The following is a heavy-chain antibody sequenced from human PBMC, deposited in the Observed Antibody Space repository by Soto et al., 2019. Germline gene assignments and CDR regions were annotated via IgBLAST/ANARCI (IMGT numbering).Heavy chain of an antibody. Sequence: PSETLSLTCTVSGGSISSGGYYWSWIRQHPGKGLEWIGYIYYSGSTYYNPSLKSRVTISVDTSKNQFSLKLSSVTAADTAVYYCARAWDPGYCSGGSCPTVDYGMDVWGQGTTVTVSS. CDR3: ARAWDPGYCSGGSCPTVDYGMDV. D-gene: IGHD2-15*01. CDR1: GGSISSGGYY. CDR2: IYYSGST. J-gene: IGHJ6*02. V-gene: IGHV4-31*03.